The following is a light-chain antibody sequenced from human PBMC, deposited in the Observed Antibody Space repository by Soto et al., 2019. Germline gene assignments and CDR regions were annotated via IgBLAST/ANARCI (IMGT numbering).Light chain of an antibody. CDR3: QQYGSSGT. V-gene: IGKV3-20*01. J-gene: IGKJ1*01. Sequence: EVVLTQSPATLSLSPGERATLCCRARQSVTTYFAWYQQKPCPPPSLLIYAASSRAAGIPASFSGSGSGTDFPLTISRLEPEDYAVYYCQQYGSSGTFGQGNKVDIK. CDR1: QSVTTY. CDR2: AAS.